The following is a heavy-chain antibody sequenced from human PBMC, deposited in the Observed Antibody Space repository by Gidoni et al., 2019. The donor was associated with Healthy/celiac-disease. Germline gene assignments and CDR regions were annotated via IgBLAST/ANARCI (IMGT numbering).Heavy chain of an antibody. J-gene: IGHJ3*02. CDR1: GGSFSGYY. CDR3: ARGLVAGLLSI. V-gene: IGHV4-34*01. D-gene: IGHD6-19*01. Sequence: QVQLQQWGAGLLKPSETLSLTCAVYGGSFSGYYWSWIRQPPGKGLEWIGEINHSGSTNYNPSLKSRVTRAVDTSKNQFSLKLSSVTAADTAVYYCARGLVAGLLSIWGQGTMVTVSS. CDR2: INHSGST.